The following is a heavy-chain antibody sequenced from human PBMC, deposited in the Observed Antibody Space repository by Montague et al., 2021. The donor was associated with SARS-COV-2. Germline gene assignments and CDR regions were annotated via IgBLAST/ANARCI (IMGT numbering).Heavy chain of an antibody. CDR3: ARVVGDYDFWSGQYYYYYYMDV. CDR1: AGSISTNSYY. V-gene: IGHV4-61*01. CDR2: IYYSGST. J-gene: IGHJ6*03. D-gene: IGHD3-3*01. Sequence: SETLSLTCTVSAGSISTNSYYWSWIRQPPGKGLEWIGYIYYSGSTNYNPSLKSRVTISVDTSKNQFSLKLSSVTAADTAVYSCARVVGDYDFWSGQYYYYYYMDVWGKETTVTVSS.